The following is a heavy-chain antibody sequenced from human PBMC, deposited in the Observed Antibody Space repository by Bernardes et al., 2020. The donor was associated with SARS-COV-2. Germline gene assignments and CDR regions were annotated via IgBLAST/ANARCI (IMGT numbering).Heavy chain of an antibody. V-gene: IGHV3-7*01. Sequence: GSLRLSCAASGFTFSSYWMSWVRQAPGKGLEWVANIKQDGSEKYYVDSVKGRFTISRDNAKNSLYLQMNSLRAEDTAVYYCARDGIRRRDYYGMDVWGQGTTVTISS. CDR1: GFTFSSYW. CDR2: IKQDGSEK. J-gene: IGHJ6*02. D-gene: IGHD1-1*01. CDR3: ARDGIRRRDYYGMDV.